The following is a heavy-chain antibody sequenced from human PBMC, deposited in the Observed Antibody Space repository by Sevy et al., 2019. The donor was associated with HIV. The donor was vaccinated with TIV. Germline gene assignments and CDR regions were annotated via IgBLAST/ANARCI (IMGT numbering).Heavy chain of an antibody. V-gene: IGHV3-30*18. J-gene: IGHJ4*02. D-gene: IGHD2-8*02. CDR3: AKAHISTWWTLDY. CDR1: GFDFNYYG. CDR2: ISKTGSDK. Sequence: QAGGSLRLSCAASGFDFNYYGIYWVRQAPGRGLEWVSFISKTGSDKYYADAVEGRFTIASNNSNTTGYLEMQGLRSDDSATYFCAKAHISTWWTLDYWGQGTLVTVSS.